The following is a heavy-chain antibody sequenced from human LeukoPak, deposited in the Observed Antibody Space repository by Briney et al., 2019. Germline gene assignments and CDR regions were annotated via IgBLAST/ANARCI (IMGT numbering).Heavy chain of an antibody. CDR2: ISGSGGST. CDR1: GFTFSSYA. J-gene: IGHJ4*02. Sequence: PGGSLRLSCAASGFTFSSYAMSWVRQAPGKGLEWVSSISGSGGSTDYADSVKGRLTISRDNSKNTLYLQMNSLRAEDTAVYYCARVVDHDYGDYYLDYWGQGTLVTVSS. D-gene: IGHD4-17*01. CDR3: ARVVDHDYGDYYLDY. V-gene: IGHV3-23*01.